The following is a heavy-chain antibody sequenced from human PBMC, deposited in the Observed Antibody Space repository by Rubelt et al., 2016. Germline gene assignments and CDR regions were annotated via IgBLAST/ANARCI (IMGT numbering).Heavy chain of an antibody. Sequence: TFTGYYLHWVRQAPGQGLEWMGWINPNSGGTNYAQKFQGRVTITADKSTSTAYMALSSLRSEDTAVYYCASSDDTSGYYYCYWGQGTLVTVSS. V-gene: IGHV1-2*02. J-gene: IGHJ4*02. D-gene: IGHD3-22*01. CDR3: ASSDDTSGYYYCY. CDR1: TFTGYY. CDR2: INPNSGGT.